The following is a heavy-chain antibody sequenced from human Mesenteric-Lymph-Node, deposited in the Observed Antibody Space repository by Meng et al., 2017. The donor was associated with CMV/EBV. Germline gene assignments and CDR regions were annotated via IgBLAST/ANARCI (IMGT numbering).Heavy chain of an antibody. CDR1: GFTFRRYW. CDR3: AKVETAMVSNFDY. CDR2: INSDGSSA. D-gene: IGHD5-18*01. J-gene: IGHJ4*02. V-gene: IGHV3-74*01. Sequence: GESLKISCAASGFTFRRYWMHWVRQAPGKGLVWVSRINSDGSSASYADSVKGRFTITRDNAKNTLYLQMSSLRAEDTAVYYCAKVETAMVSNFDYWGQGTLVTVSS.